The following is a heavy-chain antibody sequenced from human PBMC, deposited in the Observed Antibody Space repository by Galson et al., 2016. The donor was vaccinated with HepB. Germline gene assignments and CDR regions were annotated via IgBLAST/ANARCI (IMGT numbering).Heavy chain of an antibody. J-gene: IGHJ4*02. CDR3: AKTGGVGLTPFDY. CDR1: GASVRSHY. V-gene: IGHV4-59*02. CDR2: IHHSET. Sequence: SETLSLTCTVSGASVRSHYWSWIRQSPGKGLEWIGYIHHSETDYRRSLKSRVTMSMDTSKNQISLKLSSVTAADTAIYFCAKTGGVGLTPFDYWGQGAVVTVSS. D-gene: IGHD1-26*01.